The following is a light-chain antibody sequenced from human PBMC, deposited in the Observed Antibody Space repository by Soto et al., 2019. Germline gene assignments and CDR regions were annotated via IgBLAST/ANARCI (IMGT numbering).Light chain of an antibody. CDR3: QQSYSTPFT. CDR1: QSISSY. Sequence: DIQMTQSPSSLYASVGARVTITCRASQSISSYLNWYQQKPGKAPKLLIYAASSLQSGVPSRFSGSGYGTDLTRTISSRQPEDFATYYGQQSYSTPFTFGPGTKVDIK. J-gene: IGKJ3*01. CDR2: AAS. V-gene: IGKV1-39*01.